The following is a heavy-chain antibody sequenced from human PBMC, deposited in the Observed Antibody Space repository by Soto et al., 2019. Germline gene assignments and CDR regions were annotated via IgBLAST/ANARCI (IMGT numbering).Heavy chain of an antibody. J-gene: IGHJ6*03. Sequence: GGSLRLSCAASGFTFSSYAMSWVRQAPGKGLEWVSAISGSGGSTYYADSVKGRFTISRDNSKNTLYLQMNSLRAEDTAVYYCAKDLGIAAAGPKNYYYYYYMDVWGKGTTVTVSS. CDR3: AKDLGIAAAGPKNYYYYYYMDV. V-gene: IGHV3-23*01. D-gene: IGHD6-13*01. CDR2: ISGSGGST. CDR1: GFTFSSYA.